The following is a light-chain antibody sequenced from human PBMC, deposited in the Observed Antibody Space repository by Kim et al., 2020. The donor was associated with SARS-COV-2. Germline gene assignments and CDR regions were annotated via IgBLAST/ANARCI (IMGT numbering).Light chain of an antibody. J-gene: IGLJ3*02. CDR2: YYS. CDR3: QVWDSSSDHPV. CDR1: NIGSNS. Sequence: APGKRAGITCGGNNIGSNSVHWYQQKQGQAPVLVIYYYSDRPSGIPERFSGSNSGNTATLTISRVEAGDEAGYYCQVWDSSSDHPVFGGGTKLTVL. V-gene: IGLV3-21*04.